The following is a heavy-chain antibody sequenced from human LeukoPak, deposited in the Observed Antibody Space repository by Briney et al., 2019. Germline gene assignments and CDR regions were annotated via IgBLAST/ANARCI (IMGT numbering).Heavy chain of an antibody. V-gene: IGHV3-21*01. CDR3: AREAYDSSGYYIS. J-gene: IGHJ4*02. Sequence: KSGGSLRLSCAASGFTFRSYSMNWVRQAPGKGLEWVSSISSSSSYIYYADSVKGRFTISRDNAKNSLYLQMNSLRAEDTAVYYCAREAYDSSGYYISWGQGTLVAVSS. CDR2: ISSSSSYI. CDR1: GFTFRSYS. D-gene: IGHD3-22*01.